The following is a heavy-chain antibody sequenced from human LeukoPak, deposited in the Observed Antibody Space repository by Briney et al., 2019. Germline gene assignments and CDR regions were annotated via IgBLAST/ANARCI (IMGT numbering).Heavy chain of an antibody. Sequence: PGGSLRLSCSTSGFTFNNYAMHWVRQAPGKGLQFVSAIGSTGVNTYYADSVKGRFTISRDNSKNTLYLQMSSLRTEDTAVYYCVKRGRQGDYAYDSWGQGTLVTVSS. D-gene: IGHD4-17*01. V-gene: IGHV3-64D*06. CDR1: GFTFNNYA. J-gene: IGHJ4*02. CDR2: IGSTGVNT. CDR3: VKRGRQGDYAYDS.